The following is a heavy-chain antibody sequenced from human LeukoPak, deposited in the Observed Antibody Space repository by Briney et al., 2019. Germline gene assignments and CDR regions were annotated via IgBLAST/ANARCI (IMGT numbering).Heavy chain of an antibody. Sequence: GASVKVSCKAPGYTFTGYYMHWVRQAPGQGLEWMGWINPNSGGTNYAQKFQGRVTMTRDTSISTAYMELSRLRSDDTAVYYCARGFPKVYYDILTGYYQPPDYWGQGTLVTVSS. J-gene: IGHJ4*02. D-gene: IGHD3-9*01. CDR2: INPNSGGT. V-gene: IGHV1-2*02. CDR1: GYTFTGYY. CDR3: ARGFPKVYYDILTGYYQPPDY.